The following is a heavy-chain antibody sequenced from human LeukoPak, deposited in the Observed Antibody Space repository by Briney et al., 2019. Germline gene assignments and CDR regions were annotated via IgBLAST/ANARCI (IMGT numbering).Heavy chain of an antibody. CDR2: IYDSGST. CDR1: GDSIRNYY. J-gene: IGHJ5*02. Sequence: SETLSLTCNVSGDSIRNYYWSWIRQTPGKGLEWIGHIYDSGSTNYNPSLKSRVTISVDTSKNQFSLKVSSVTAADTAVYYCARLARGRWFDPWGRGTLVTVSS. D-gene: IGHD6-6*01. V-gene: IGHV4-59*08. CDR3: ARLARGRWFDP.